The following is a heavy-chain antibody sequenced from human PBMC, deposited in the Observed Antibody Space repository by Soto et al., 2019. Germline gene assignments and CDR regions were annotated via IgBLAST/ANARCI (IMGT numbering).Heavy chain of an antibody. V-gene: IGHV4-31*03. CDR3: ARGSQLERDALDI. J-gene: IGHJ3*02. D-gene: IGHD1-1*01. CDR2: FYYTGHT. CDR1: GVSINSGGYY. Sequence: QVQLQESGPGLVKPSQTLSLTCSVSGVSINSGGYYWSWIRHHPGKGLEWIGYFYYTGHTFYNPHLKSRVAMSLDTSKNQFSLKLSSVTAADTAVYYCARGSQLERDALDIWGQGTMVTVSS.